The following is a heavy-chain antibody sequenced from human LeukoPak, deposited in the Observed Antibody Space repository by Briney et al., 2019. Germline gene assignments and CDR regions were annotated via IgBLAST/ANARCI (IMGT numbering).Heavy chain of an antibody. CDR1: GFTFTSST. J-gene: IGHJ4*02. CDR3: AACSVASGWCYLDY. V-gene: IGHV1-58*02. Sequence: SVTVSCTASGFTFTSSTMQWVRQARGQRPEFIGWIVVGSGTTNYAHKFQERATITRDMSTRTAYMELSSLTYEDTAVYYCAACSVASGWCYLDYWGQGTLVTVSS. CDR2: IVVGSGTT. D-gene: IGHD6-19*01.